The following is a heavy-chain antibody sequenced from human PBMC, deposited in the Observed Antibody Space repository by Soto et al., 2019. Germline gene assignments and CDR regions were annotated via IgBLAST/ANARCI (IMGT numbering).Heavy chain of an antibody. CDR1: GYTFTSYG. J-gene: IGHJ6*02. CDR3: ARDYSGYDLSKNYYYYYGMDV. V-gene: IGHV1-18*01. D-gene: IGHD5-12*01. CDR2: ISAYNGNT. Sequence: EASVKVSCKASGYTFTSYGISWVRQAPGQGLEWMGWISAYNGNTNYARKLQGRVTMTTDTSTSTAYMELRSLRSDDTAVYYCARDYSGYDLSKNYYYYYGMDVWGQGTTVTVSS.